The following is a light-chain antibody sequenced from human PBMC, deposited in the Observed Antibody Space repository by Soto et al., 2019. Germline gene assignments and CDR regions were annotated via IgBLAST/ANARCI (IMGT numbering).Light chain of an antibody. V-gene: IGLV2-23*01. CDR2: EGS. Sequence: QSALTQPASVSGSPGQSITIACTGTSSDVGSYNLVSWYQQHPGKAPKLMIYEGSKRPSGVSNRFSGSKSGNTASLTISGLQAEDDADYYCCSYAGSSPYVFGTGTKLTVL. CDR1: SSDVGSYNL. CDR3: CSYAGSSPYV. J-gene: IGLJ1*01.